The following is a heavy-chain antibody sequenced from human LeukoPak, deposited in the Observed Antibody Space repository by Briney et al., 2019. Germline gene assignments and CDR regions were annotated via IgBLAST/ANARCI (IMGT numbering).Heavy chain of an antibody. CDR1: GYSFANYW. Sequence: GESLKISCKGSGYSFANYWIGWVRQMPGKGLEWMGLIYPGDSDTKYSPSFRGQVTISADKSIGTAYLQWNSLKASDTAIYYCARTRRGVVVVPGAGHWFDPWGQGTLVTVSS. V-gene: IGHV5-51*01. CDR2: IYPGDSDT. J-gene: IGHJ5*02. CDR3: ARTRRGVVVVPGAGHWFDP. D-gene: IGHD2-2*01.